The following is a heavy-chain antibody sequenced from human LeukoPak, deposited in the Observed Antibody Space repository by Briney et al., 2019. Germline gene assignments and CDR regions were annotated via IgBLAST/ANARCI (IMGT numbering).Heavy chain of an antibody. CDR2: IHSDGXXT. CDR1: GFIFSGXX. J-gene: IGHJ4*02. D-gene: IGHD1-1*01. Sequence: GGTLRLSCXASGFIFSGXXXXXXXQAXGKGLVWVSGIHSDGXXTXYAXSVEGXXXXXXXXAEKTVYLQMTSLRAEDTAIYYCATELATPFWGQGTLVTVSS. V-gene: IGHV3-74*01. CDR3: ATELATPF.